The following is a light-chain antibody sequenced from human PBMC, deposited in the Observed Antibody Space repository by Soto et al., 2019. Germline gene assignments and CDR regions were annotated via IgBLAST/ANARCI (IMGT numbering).Light chain of an antibody. J-gene: IGLJ1*01. V-gene: IGLV2-14*01. Sequence: QSVLTQPPSASGSPGQSVTISCTGTSSDVGGYDYVSWYQHHPGKAPKLMIYEVSNRPSGVSNRFSGSKSGNTASLTISGLQAEDEADYFCSSYTSSQAYVFGTGTKVTV. CDR2: EVS. CDR3: SSYTSSQAYV. CDR1: SSDVGGYDY.